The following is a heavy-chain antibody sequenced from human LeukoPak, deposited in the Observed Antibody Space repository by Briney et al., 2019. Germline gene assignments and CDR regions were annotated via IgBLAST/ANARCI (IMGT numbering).Heavy chain of an antibody. CDR1: GGSISSYY. CDR3: ARYDSSGPGYFQH. CDR2: IYYSGST. Sequence: SETLSLTCTVSGGSISSYYWSWIRQPPGKGLEWIGYIYYSGSTNYNPSLKSRVTISVDTPKNQFSLKLSSVTAADTAVYYCARYDSSGPGYFQHWGQGTLVTVSS. D-gene: IGHD3-22*01. J-gene: IGHJ1*01. V-gene: IGHV4-59*08.